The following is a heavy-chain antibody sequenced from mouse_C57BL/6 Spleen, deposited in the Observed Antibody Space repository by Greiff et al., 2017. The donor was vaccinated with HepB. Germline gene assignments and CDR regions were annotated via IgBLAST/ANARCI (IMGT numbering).Heavy chain of an antibody. V-gene: IGHV1-26*01. Sequence: EVQLQQSGPELVKPGASVKISCKASGYTFTDYYMNWVKQSHGKSLEWIGDINPNNGGTSYNQKFKGKATLTVDKSSSTAYMELRSLTSEDSAVSYCASRGDGYYENYFDYWGQGTTLTVSS. J-gene: IGHJ2*01. CDR1: GYTFTDYY. CDR3: ASRGDGYYENYFDY. CDR2: INPNNGGT. D-gene: IGHD2-3*01.